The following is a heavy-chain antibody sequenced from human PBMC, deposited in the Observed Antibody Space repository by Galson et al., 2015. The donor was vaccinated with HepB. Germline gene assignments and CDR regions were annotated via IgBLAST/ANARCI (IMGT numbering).Heavy chain of an antibody. CDR2: IRSKAYGGTT. J-gene: IGHJ4*02. D-gene: IGHD2/OR15-2a*01. Sequence: SLRLSCAASGFTFGDYAMSWVRQAPGKGLEWVGFIRSKAYGGTTEYAASVKGRFTISRDDSKSIAYLQMNSLKTEDTAVYYCTRDPSDFSYDYWGQGTLVTVSS. V-gene: IGHV3-49*04. CDR3: TRDPSDFSYDY. CDR1: GFTFGDYA.